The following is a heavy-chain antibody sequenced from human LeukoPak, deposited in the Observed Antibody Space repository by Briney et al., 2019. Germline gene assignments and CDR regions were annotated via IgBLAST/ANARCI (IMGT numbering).Heavy chain of an antibody. CDR1: GYTFTSYD. J-gene: IGHJ6*03. CDR2: MNPNSGNT. V-gene: IGHV1-8*03. Sequence: ASVKVSCKASGYTFTSYDINWVRQATGQGLERMGWMNPNSGNTGYAQKFQGRVTITRNTSISTAYMELSSLRSEDTAVYYCARGSGWYGGFYYYYMDVWGKGTTVTVSS. D-gene: IGHD6-19*01. CDR3: ARGSGWYGGFYYYYMDV.